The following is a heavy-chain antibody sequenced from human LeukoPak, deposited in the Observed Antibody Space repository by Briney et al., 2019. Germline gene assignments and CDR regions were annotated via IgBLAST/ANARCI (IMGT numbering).Heavy chain of an antibody. CDR1: GYSISSGYY. CDR3: ARDSGTTGEVKFDP. CDR2: IYHSGRT. D-gene: IGHD3-10*01. Sequence: PSETLSLTCTVSGYSISSGYYWGWIPQPPREGLEGSGSIYHSGRTFYNPSLKSRVTISVDTSKNQFSLKLTSVTAADTAVYYCARDSGTTGEVKFDPWGQGTLVTVSS. J-gene: IGHJ5*02. V-gene: IGHV4-38-2*02.